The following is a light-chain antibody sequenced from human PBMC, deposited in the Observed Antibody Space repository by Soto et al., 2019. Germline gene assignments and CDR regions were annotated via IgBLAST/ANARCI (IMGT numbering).Light chain of an antibody. CDR2: VAS. J-gene: IGKJ5*01. CDR3: QQYGGSIT. V-gene: IGKV3-20*01. Sequence: EIVLTQSPGTLSLSPGEGATLFCRASQSVSSTYLAWYQQKPGQAPRLLIYVASSRATGIPDRFSGSGSGTDFTLTISRLEPEDFAVYYCQQYGGSITFGQGTRLEIE. CDR1: QSVSSTY.